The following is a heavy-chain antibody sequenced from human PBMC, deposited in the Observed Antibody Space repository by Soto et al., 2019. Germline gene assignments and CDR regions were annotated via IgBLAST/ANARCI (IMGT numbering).Heavy chain of an antibody. Sequence: ASVKVSCKVSGYTLTELSIHWVRQAPGKGLEWMGGFDPEDGETIYAQKFQGRVTMTEDTSTDTAYMELSSLRSEDPAVYYCATAHPGPQKYDSSAYDAFDIWGQGQWSPS. V-gene: IGHV1-24*01. CDR2: FDPEDGET. J-gene: IGHJ3*02. CDR1: GYTLTELS. D-gene: IGHD3-22*01. CDR3: ATAHPGPQKYDSSAYDAFDI.